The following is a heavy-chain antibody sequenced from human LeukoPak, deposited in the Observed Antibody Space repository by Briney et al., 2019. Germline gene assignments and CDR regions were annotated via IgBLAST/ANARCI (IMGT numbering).Heavy chain of an antibody. Sequence: SVKVSFKASGGTFISYAISWVRQAPGQGREWMGGIIPIFGTANYAQKFQGRVTITADESTSTAYMELSSLRSEDTAVYYCARAGSYYNYFDYWGQGTLVTVSS. CDR3: ARAGSYYNYFDY. J-gene: IGHJ4*02. CDR2: IIPIFGTA. CDR1: GGTFISYA. V-gene: IGHV1-69*13. D-gene: IGHD1-26*01.